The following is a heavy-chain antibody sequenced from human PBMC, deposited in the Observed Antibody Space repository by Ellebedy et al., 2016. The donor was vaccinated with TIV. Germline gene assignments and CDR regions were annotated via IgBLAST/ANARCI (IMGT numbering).Heavy chain of an antibody. Sequence: GGSLRLSXAASGFTFSSSDMNWVRQAPGKGLEWLSYISSSSSTIYYADSVKGRFTISRDNTKSSLYLQMNGLRAEDTAVYYCARGKENYGYDMDVWGKGTTITVSS. J-gene: IGHJ6*03. V-gene: IGHV3-48*01. D-gene: IGHD5-18*01. CDR3: ARGKENYGYDMDV. CDR1: GFTFSSSD. CDR2: ISSSSSTI.